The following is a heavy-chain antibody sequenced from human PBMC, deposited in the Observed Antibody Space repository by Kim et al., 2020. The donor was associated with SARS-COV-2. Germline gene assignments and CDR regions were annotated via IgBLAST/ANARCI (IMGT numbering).Heavy chain of an antibody. CDR2: ISSSGSTI. V-gene: IGHV3-48*03. Sequence: GGSLRLSCAASGFTFSSYEMNWVSQAPGKGLEWVSYISSSGSTIYYADSVKGRFTISRDNAKNSLYLQMNSLRAEDTAVYYCARDGGDYYFDYWGQGTLVTVSS. CDR1: GFTFSSYE. D-gene: IGHD3-16*01. CDR3: ARDGGDYYFDY. J-gene: IGHJ4*02.